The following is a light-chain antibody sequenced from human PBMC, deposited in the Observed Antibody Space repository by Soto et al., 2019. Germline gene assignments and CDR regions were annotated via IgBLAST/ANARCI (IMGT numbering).Light chain of an antibody. J-gene: IGKJ1*01. CDR2: DVS. CDR1: QSIGDS. CDR3: QQYNGYSRT. Sequence: DIVLTQSPSTLSLSVGDRATLTCRASQSIGDSLAWYQQKPGKAPYLLISDVSSLERGVPSRFSGSGSGTEFTLTISSMQPDDFATFYCQQYNGYSRTFGQGTEVDIK. V-gene: IGKV1-5*01.